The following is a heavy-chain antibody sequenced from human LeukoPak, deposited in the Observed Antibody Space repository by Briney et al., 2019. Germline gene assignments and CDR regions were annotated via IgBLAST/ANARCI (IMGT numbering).Heavy chain of an antibody. Sequence: GGSLRLSCAASGFTLTNYEMNWVRQAPGKGLEWVSYISSSSSTIYYADSVKGRFTISRDNAKNSLYLQMNSLRDEDTAVYYCARETPEYDWGQGTLVTVSS. V-gene: IGHV3-48*02. CDR2: ISSSSSTI. CDR1: GFTLTNYE. CDR3: ARETPEYD. D-gene: IGHD1-14*01. J-gene: IGHJ4*02.